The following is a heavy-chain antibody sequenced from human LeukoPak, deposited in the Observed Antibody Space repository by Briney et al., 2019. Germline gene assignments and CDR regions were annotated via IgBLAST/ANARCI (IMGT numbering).Heavy chain of an antibody. CDR1: GGSINNYY. J-gene: IGHJ6*03. CDR2: IYYSGST. Sequence: KPSETLSLTCSVSGGSINNYYWTWIRQPPGKGLERIGYIYYSGSTNYNPSPKNRVTISVDTSNNQFSLKLTSLTAADTAVYYCAREKWGGHYMEVWGKGTTVTVSS. D-gene: IGHD1-26*01. CDR3: AREKWGGHYMEV. V-gene: IGHV4-59*01.